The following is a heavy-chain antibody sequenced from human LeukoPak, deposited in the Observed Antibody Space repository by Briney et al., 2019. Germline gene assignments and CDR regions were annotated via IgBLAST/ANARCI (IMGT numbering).Heavy chain of an antibody. J-gene: IGHJ4*02. CDR2: TYNGDTS. CDR3: ARVWELSFDY. D-gene: IGHD1-26*01. Sequence: GGSLRLSCAASGFTVSTDHMSWVRQAPGKGLEWVAITYNGDTSQHAESVKGRFTISRDNSKNTLYLQMNSLRAEDTASYYCARVWELSFDYWGQGTLVTVSS. CDR1: GFTVSTDH. V-gene: IGHV3-53*01.